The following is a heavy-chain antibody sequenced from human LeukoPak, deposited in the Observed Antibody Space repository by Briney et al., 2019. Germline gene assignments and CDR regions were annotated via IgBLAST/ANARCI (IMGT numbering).Heavy chain of an antibody. J-gene: IGHJ4*02. D-gene: IGHD2-21*01. CDR3: AKDGGGNCYDPIDF. CDR2: ITDSGRSS. CDR1: GFTFTNYA. Sequence: PGGSLRLSCAFSGFTFTNYAMSWVRQAPGKGLEWISGITDSGRSSYFADSVRARFTISRDKSKDTLYLQMNSLRAEDTALYFCAKDGGGNCYDPIDFWGQGILVTVSS. V-gene: IGHV3-23*01.